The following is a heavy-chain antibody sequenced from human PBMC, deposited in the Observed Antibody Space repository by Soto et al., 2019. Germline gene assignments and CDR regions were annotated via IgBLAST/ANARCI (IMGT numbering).Heavy chain of an antibody. Sequence: GGSLRLSCAASGFTFSSYAMSWVRQAPGKGLEWVSAISGSGGSTYYADSVKGRFTISRDNSKNTLYLQMNSLRAEDTAVYYCAKESYGILTGYFYMDVWGKGTTVTVSS. J-gene: IGHJ6*03. D-gene: IGHD3-9*01. V-gene: IGHV3-23*01. CDR3: AKESYGILTGYFYMDV. CDR2: ISGSGGST. CDR1: GFTFSSYA.